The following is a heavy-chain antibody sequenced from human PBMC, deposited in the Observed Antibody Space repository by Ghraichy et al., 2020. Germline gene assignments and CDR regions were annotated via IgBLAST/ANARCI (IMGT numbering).Heavy chain of an antibody. CDR2: ISAYNYNT. Sequence: ASVKVSCKASGYPFTSYGISWVRQAPGQGLEWMGWISAYNYNTNFVQKFQGRVTLTTDTSTSTAYMELRSLRSDDTAVYYCAIDQEAHYYNSSGYYYSAFDIWGQGTMVTVSS. D-gene: IGHD3-22*01. CDR1: GYPFTSYG. V-gene: IGHV1-18*01. J-gene: IGHJ3*02. CDR3: AIDQEAHYYNSSGYYYSAFDI.